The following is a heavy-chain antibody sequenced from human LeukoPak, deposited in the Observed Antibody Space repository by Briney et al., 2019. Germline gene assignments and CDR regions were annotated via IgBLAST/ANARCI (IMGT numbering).Heavy chain of an antibody. CDR2: IYYSGSP. D-gene: IGHD3-10*01. Sequence: SETLSLTRTVSGGSISTTNYYWAWIRQPPGKGLEWVGNIYYSGSPYSKPSLSSRVTISVDTPKNQFSLKLSSVTAADTAVYYCARRRGDYGSGELNIWGQGTMVTVSS. J-gene: IGHJ3*02. CDR1: GGSISTTNYY. V-gene: IGHV4-39*07. CDR3: ARRRGDYGSGELNI.